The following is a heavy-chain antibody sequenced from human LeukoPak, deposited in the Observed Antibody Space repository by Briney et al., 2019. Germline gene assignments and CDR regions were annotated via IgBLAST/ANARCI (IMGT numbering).Heavy chain of an antibody. CDR3: ARDSYYYYYGMDA. CDR1: GGTFSSYA. V-gene: IGHV1-69*04. J-gene: IGHJ6*02. Sequence: SVKVSCKASGGTFSSYAISWVRQAPGQGLEWMGRIIPILGIANYAQKFQGRVTITADKSTSTAYMELSSLRSEDTAVYYCARDSYYYYYGMDAWGQGTTVTVSS. CDR2: IIPILGIA.